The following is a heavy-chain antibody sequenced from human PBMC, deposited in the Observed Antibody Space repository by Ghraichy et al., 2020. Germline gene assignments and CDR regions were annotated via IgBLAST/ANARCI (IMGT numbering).Heavy chain of an antibody. D-gene: IGHD3-3*01. CDR2: IKHRGST. CDR3: ARGRDHITIFGVVISPTHFDY. V-gene: IGHV4-34*01. J-gene: IGHJ4*02. Sequence: SETLSLTCAVYGGSFSEYYWSWIRQPPGKGLERIGEIKHRGSTNYNPSLKSRVTISVDTSKNQFSLKLSSVTAADTAVYYCARGRDHITIFGVVISPTHFDYWGQGTLVTVSA. CDR1: GGSFSEYY.